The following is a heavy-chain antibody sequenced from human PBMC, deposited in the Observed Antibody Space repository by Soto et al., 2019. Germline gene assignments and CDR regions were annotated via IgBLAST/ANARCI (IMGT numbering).Heavy chain of an antibody. CDR1: GFTFSSYA. CDR3: AKEYYYDSSGYYPFVD. CDR2: ISGSGGST. V-gene: IGHV3-23*01. Sequence: GGSLRLSCAASGFTFSSYAMSWVRQAPGKGLEWVSTISGSGGSTYYADSVKGRFTISRDNSNNTLYLQMKSLRAEDTAVYYCAKEYYYDSSGYYPFVDWGQGTLVTVSS. D-gene: IGHD3-22*01. J-gene: IGHJ4*02.